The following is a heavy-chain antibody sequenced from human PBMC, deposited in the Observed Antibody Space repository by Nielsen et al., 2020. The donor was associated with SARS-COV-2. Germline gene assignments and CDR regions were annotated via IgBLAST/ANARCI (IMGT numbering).Heavy chain of an antibody. D-gene: IGHD1-1*01. CDR2: INSDGSST. V-gene: IGHV3-74*01. CDR3: VTFTYGQQVDPRLDGFDM. Sequence: GGSLRLSCAASGFIFSNYGMHWVRQAPGKGLVWVSRINSDGSSTSYADSVKGRFTISRDNANSSLYVQMNSLRAEDTAVYYCVTFTYGQQVDPRLDGFDMWAQGPWSPSLQ. CDR1: GFIFSNYG. J-gene: IGHJ3*02.